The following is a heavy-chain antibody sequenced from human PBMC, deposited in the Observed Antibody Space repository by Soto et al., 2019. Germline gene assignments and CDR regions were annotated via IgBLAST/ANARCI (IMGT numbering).Heavy chain of an antibody. CDR1: GDSVPSNSAA. J-gene: IGHJ6*02. CDR2: AYYRSQWFY. Sequence: SQTLSLTCAISGDSVPSNSAAWNWIRQSPSRGLEWLGRAYYRSQWFYDSAVSVKSRITVIPDTSKNQFSLQLSSVTPEDTAVYYCTKQKGDSRTYNGLDVWGQGTTVTVSS. D-gene: IGHD2-21*02. V-gene: IGHV6-1*01. CDR3: TKQKGDSRTYNGLDV.